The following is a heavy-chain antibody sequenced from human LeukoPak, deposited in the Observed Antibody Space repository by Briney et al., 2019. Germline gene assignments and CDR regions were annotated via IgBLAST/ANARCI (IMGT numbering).Heavy chain of an antibody. CDR1: SGSISMSNW. V-gene: IGHV4-4*02. J-gene: IGHJ4*02. Sequence: SGTLSLTCAVSSGSISMSNWWSWVRQPPGKGLEWIGEIYHSGSISSNPSLKSRVTVLVDKSKNLFSLKLSSVTAADTAVYYRARVGATLDYWGQGTLVTVSS. CDR3: ARVGATLDY. D-gene: IGHD1-26*01. CDR2: IYHSGSI.